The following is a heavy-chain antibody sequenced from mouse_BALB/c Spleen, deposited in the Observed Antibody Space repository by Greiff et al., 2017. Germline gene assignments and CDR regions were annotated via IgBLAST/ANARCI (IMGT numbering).Heavy chain of an antibody. V-gene: IGHV7-3*02. CDR3: ARDHYGNSYFDY. Sequence: DVKLVESGGGLVQPGGSLRLSCATSGFTFTDYYMSWVRQPPGKALEWLGFIRNKANGYTTEYSASVKGRFTISRDNSQSILYLQMNTLRAEDSATYYCARDHYGNSYFDYWGQGTTLTVSS. CDR2: IRNKANGYTT. D-gene: IGHD2-1*01. J-gene: IGHJ2*01. CDR1: GFTFTDYY.